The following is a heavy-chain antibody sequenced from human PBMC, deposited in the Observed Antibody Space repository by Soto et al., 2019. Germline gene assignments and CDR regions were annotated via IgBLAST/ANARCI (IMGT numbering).Heavy chain of an antibody. CDR2: INPNSGGT. V-gene: IGHV1-2*04. CDR3: ARDRRYYDSGSYDIANDAFDV. Sequence: ASVKVSCKASGYTFTGYYMHWVRQAPGQGLEWMGWINPNSGGTNYAQKYQGWVTMTRDTSINTAYMELNRLTSDDTAVYYCARDRRYYDSGSYDIANDAFDVWGQGTMVTVSS. CDR1: GYTFTGYY. J-gene: IGHJ3*01. D-gene: IGHD3-22*01.